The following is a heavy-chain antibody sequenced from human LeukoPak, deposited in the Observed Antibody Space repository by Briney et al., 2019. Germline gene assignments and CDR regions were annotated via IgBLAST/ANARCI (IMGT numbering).Heavy chain of an antibody. CDR1: GFTFSTYN. J-gene: IGHJ4*02. CDR3: ARTYYDFWSGYYSHEGNPFDY. Sequence: SGGSLRLSCAASGFTFSTYNMNWLRQAPGKGLEWVSDISSSSSTIYYADSVKGRFTISRDNAKNSLYLEMNSLRAEDTAVYYCARTYYDFWSGYYSHEGNPFDYWGQGTLVTVSS. CDR2: ISSSSSTI. V-gene: IGHV3-48*01. D-gene: IGHD3-3*01.